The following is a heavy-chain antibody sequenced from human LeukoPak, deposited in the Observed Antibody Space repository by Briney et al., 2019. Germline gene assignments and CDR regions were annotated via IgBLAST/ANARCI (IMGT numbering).Heavy chain of an antibody. CDR3: ARGRYDFWSGYSIDY. CDR1: GFTVSSNY. D-gene: IGHD3-3*01. J-gene: IGHJ4*02. V-gene: IGHV3-53*01. Sequence: QPGGSLRLSCAASGFTVSSNYMSWVRQAPGKGLEWVSVIYSGGSTYYADSVKGRFTISRDNSKNTLYLQMNSLRAEDTAVYYCARGRYDFWSGYSIDYWGQGTLVTVSS. CDR2: IYSGGST.